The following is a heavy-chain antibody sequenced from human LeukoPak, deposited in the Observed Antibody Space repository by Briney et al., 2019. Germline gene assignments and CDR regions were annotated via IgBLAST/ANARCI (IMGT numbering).Heavy chain of an antibody. CDR1: GFTFQSFD. J-gene: IGHJ5*01. CDR2: ITGSGSHT. D-gene: IGHD1-14*01. CDR3: ARRKFFRMGKKKEPNWFDS. V-gene: IGHV3-23*01. Sequence: GGSLRLSCEASGFTFQSFDMTWIRQAPGKGLEWVSLITGSGSHTFYAASVRGRFTVSRDNSKNAMCLQMNTLRDEDTATYYCARRKFFRMGKKKEPNWFDSWGQGTLVTVSS.